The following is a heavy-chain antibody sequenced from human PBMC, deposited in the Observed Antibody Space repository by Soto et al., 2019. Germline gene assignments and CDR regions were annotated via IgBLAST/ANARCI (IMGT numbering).Heavy chain of an antibody. CDR2: VKSKTDGGAT. D-gene: IGHD5-12*01. CDR1: GFTFYNTW. CDR3: TTDRRSGYDPQFDF. J-gene: IGHJ4*02. V-gene: IGHV3-15*01. Sequence: EVQLVESGGDLVKPGGSLRLSCTASGFTFYNTWMSWVRQAPGKGLEWVGRVKSKTDGGATDYNALVRGRFTTSRDDSEKTLYLQMNSLQTDDTAVYYCTTDRRSGYDPQFDFWGQGTLVTVSS.